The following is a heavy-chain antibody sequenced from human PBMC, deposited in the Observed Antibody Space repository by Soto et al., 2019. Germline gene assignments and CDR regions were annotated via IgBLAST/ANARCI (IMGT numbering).Heavy chain of an antibody. CDR2: ISGNGGTT. D-gene: IGHD6-19*01. CDR3: AKDRGGFTSGWEFFDF. CDR1: GVAFSFYS. J-gene: IGHJ4*02. V-gene: IGHV3-23*01. Sequence: EVVLLESGGGLVQPGGSLRLSCEVSGVAFSFYSMSWVRQAPGKGLEWVASISGNGGTTYYAASGKGRFTFSRDNSKNTVYLLMNRLRGEDTAVYYCAKDRGGFTSGWEFFDFLGQGTLVTVSS.